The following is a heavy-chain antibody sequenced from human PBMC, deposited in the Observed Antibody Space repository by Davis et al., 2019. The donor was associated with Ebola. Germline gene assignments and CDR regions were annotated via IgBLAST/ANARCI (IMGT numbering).Heavy chain of an antibody. CDR2: INYGNGNT. Sequence: ASVKVTCKASGYTFTSYAMHWVRQAPGQRLEWMGWINYGNGNTKYSQKFQGRVTMTRDTSISTAYMGLSRLRSYDTAVYYCARELGMIVAYYFDYWSQGTLVTVSS. V-gene: IGHV1-3*01. CDR3: ARELGMIVAYYFDY. CDR1: GYTFTSYA. J-gene: IGHJ4*02. D-gene: IGHD3-22*01.